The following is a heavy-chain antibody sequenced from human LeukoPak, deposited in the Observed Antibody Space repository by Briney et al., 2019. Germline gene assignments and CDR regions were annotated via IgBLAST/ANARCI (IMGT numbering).Heavy chain of an antibody. V-gene: IGHV3-9*03. CDR1: GFTFYDYT. CDR3: AKDSSATGGAFDI. Sequence: PGGALRHSCAAPGFTFYDYTTHWGRQAPEKGLEWGSGISWNSGSIGYADSVKGRFTISRDNAKNSLYLQMNSLRAEDMALYYCAKDSSATGGAFDIWGQGTMVTAS. D-gene: IGHD3-16*01. J-gene: IGHJ3*02. CDR2: ISWNSGSI.